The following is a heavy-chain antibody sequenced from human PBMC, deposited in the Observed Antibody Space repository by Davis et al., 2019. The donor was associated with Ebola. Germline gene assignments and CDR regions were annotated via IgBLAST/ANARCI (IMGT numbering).Heavy chain of an antibody. CDR3: ARGPAANAPLDY. D-gene: IGHD2-2*01. J-gene: IGHJ4*02. V-gene: IGHV1-2*02. CDR2: INPKSGAT. CDR1: GYTFIYYY. Sequence: ASVPVSRLAFGYTFIYYYINWVRQTPGQGLEWMGRINPKSGATTYAQRFQGRVTMTRDTSSGTAYMDLGSLKSDDTAVYYCARGPAANAPLDYWGQGTLVTVSS.